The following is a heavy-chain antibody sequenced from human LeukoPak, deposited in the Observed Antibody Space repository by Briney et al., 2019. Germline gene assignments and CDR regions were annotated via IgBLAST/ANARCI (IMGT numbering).Heavy chain of an antibody. J-gene: IGHJ1*01. V-gene: IGHV4-34*01. CDR2: INHSGST. CDR1: GGSFSGYY. CDR3: ARPKTTVAEYFQH. Sequence: PSETLSLTCAVYGGSFSGYYWSWIRQPPGKGLEWIGEINHSGSTNYNPSLKSRVTISVDTSKNQFSLKLSSVTAADTAVYYCARPKTTVAEYFQHWGQGTLVTVSS. D-gene: IGHD2/OR15-2a*01.